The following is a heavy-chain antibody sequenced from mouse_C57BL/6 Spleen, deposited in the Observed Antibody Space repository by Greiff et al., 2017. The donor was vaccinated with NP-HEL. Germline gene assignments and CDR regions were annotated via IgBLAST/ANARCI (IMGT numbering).Heavy chain of an antibody. D-gene: IGHD1-1*01. CDR2: IYPRSGNT. Sequence: VQLQQSGAELARPGASVKLSCKASGYTFTSYGISWVKQRTGQGLEWIGEIYPRSGNTYYNEKFKGKATLTADTSSSTAYMELRSLTSEDSAVYYCAGSGATVVALHWYLDVWGTGTTVTVSS. CDR1: GYTFTSYG. J-gene: IGHJ1*03. CDR3: AGSGATVVALHWYLDV. V-gene: IGHV1-81*01.